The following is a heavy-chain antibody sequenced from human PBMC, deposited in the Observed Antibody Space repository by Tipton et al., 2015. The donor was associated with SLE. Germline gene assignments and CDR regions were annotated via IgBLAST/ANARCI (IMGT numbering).Heavy chain of an antibody. CDR3: ARRHYSGPFDS. Sequence: LRLSCTVSGASIRSDGYYWNWIRQYPGKGFEWIGYIHNNGNTHFNPSLKSRITMSVDTSENQFSLKLNSVTAADTAVYYCARRHYSGPFDSWGQGTLVTVSS. D-gene: IGHD5-12*01. J-gene: IGHJ4*02. V-gene: IGHV4-31*02. CDR1: GASIRSDGYY. CDR2: IHNNGNT.